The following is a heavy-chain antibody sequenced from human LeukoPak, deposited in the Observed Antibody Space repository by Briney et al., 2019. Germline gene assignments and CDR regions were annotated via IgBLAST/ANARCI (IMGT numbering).Heavy chain of an antibody. CDR1: GGSISSYY. D-gene: IGHD3-22*01. CDR3: ARAPETYHYYDSSGPFDY. V-gene: IGHV4-59*01. Sequence: PSETLSLTCTVPGGSISSYYWSWIRQPPGKGLEWIGYIYYSGSTNYNPSLKSRVTISVDTSKNQFSLKLSSVTAADTAVYYCARAPETYHYYDSSGPFDYWGQGTLVTVSS. J-gene: IGHJ4*02. CDR2: IYYSGST.